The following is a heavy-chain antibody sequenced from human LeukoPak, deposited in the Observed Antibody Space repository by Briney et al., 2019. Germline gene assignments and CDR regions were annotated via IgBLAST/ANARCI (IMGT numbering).Heavy chain of an antibody. Sequence: SETLSLTCAVYGGSFSGYYWSWIRQPPGKGLEWIGEINHSGSTNYNPSLKSRVTISVDTSKNQFSLKLSSVTAADAAVYYWARGRRTTVGNWFDPWGQGTLVTVSS. D-gene: IGHD4-17*01. CDR3: ARGRRTTVGNWFDP. CDR1: GGSFSGYY. J-gene: IGHJ5*02. V-gene: IGHV4-34*01. CDR2: INHSGST.